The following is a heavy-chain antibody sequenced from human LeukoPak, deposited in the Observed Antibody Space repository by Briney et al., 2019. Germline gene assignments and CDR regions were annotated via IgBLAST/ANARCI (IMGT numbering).Heavy chain of an antibody. Sequence: GGSLRLSCTASGFMFGGYAVSWVRQAPGKGLKWVGFIRSKSYGGTTEYAASVKGRFTISRDDSKSIAYLQMNSLKTEDTAVYYCSRAVAHLDYWGQGTLVTVSP. J-gene: IGHJ4*02. D-gene: IGHD4-23*01. CDR1: GFMFGGYA. CDR2: IRSKSYGGTT. V-gene: IGHV3-49*04. CDR3: SRAVAHLDY.